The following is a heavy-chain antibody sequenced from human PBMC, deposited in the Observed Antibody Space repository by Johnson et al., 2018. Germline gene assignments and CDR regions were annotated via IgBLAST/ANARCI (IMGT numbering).Heavy chain of an antibody. CDR2: INTDASST. V-gene: IGHV3-74*01. CDR3: AKDRYSSGREYFQH. J-gene: IGHJ1*01. Sequence: VQLQESGGGLVQXGGSLRLSCAASGFTFSGYWMHWVRQAPGKGLVWVSRINTDASSTTYADSVKGRFTISRDNAKNTLYLQMNSRRAEDTAVYYCAKDRYSSGREYFQHWGQGTLVTVSS. D-gene: IGHD6-19*01. CDR1: GFTFSGYW.